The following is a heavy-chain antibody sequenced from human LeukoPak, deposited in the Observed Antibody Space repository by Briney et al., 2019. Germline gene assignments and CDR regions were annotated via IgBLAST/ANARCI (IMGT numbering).Heavy chain of an antibody. CDR3: AKASEAAMVPYYYGMDV. CDR2: ISSSSSTI. CDR1: GFTFSSYS. Sequence: GGSLRLSCAASGFTFSSYSMNWVRQAPGKGLEWVSYISSSSSTIYYADSVKGRFTISRDNAKNSLYLQMNSLRAEDTAVYYCAKASEAAMVPYYYGMDVWGQGTTVTVSS. J-gene: IGHJ6*02. V-gene: IGHV3-48*01. D-gene: IGHD5-18*01.